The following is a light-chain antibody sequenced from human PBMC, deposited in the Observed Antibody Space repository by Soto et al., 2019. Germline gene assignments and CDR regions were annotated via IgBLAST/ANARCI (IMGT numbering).Light chain of an antibody. J-gene: IGKJ1*01. V-gene: IGKV3-15*01. Sequence: VMTQSPATWCVSPGERATLSCRASQSVSSNLAWYQQKPGQAPRLLIYGASTRATGIPARFSGSGSGTEFTLTISSLQSEDFAVYYCQQYNDWPRTFGQRTKVDI. CDR2: GAS. CDR3: QQYNDWPRT. CDR1: QSVSSN.